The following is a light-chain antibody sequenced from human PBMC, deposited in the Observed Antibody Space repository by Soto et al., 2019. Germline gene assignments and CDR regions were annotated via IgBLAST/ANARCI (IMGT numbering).Light chain of an antibody. Sequence: QSALTQPASVSGSPGQSITISCTGTSSDVGGYNYVSWYQQHPGKAPKLMIDDVSNRPSGVSNRFSGSKSGNTASLTISGIQAEDEADYYCSAYTSSSIPDVFGTGTKLTVL. CDR1: SSDVGGYNY. CDR2: DVS. CDR3: SAYTSSSIPDV. V-gene: IGLV2-14*01. J-gene: IGLJ1*01.